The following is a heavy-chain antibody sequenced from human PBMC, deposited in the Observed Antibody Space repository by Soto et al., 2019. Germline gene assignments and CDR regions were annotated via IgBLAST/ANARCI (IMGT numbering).Heavy chain of an antibody. J-gene: IGHJ6*02. Sequence: QVQLVQSGAEVKKPGSSVKVSCKASGGTYSSYTVSWVRQAPGEGLEWMGGIIPISETTNYAQKFQGRVTITADESKSTAYMELSSLRSEDTAVYYCARSQGSSTCLEIYYYYYYGMDVWGQGTTVTVSS. CDR3: ARSQGSSTCLEIYYYYYYGMDV. D-gene: IGHD2-2*01. CDR2: IIPISETT. V-gene: IGHV1-69*01. CDR1: GGTYSSYT.